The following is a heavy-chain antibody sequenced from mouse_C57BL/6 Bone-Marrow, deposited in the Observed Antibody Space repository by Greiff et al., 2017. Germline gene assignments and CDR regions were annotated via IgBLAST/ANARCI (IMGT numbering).Heavy chain of an antibody. CDR2: IDPSDSYT. V-gene: IGHV1-59*01. D-gene: IGHD2-4*01. Sequence: VQLQQPGAELVRPGTSVKLSCKASGYTFTSYWMHWVKQRPGQGLEWIGVIDPSDSYTNYNQKFKGKATLTVDTSSSTAYMQLRSLTSEDSAVYYCARNGIYYDYDRFAYWGQGTLVTVSA. CDR3: ARNGIYYDYDRFAY. J-gene: IGHJ3*01. CDR1: GYTFTSYW.